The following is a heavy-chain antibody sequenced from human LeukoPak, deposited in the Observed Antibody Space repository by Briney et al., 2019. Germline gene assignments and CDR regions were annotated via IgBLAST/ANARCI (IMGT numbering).Heavy chain of an antibody. J-gene: IGHJ5*01. Sequence: GGSLRLSCAASGFTFSSYGMHWVRQAPGRGLEWVAFILNDGTWEYYPDSAKGRLTISRDNSRNTLYLQMNSVRLEDTAIYYCVKGGSISHNWFDSWGQGTLVTVSS. D-gene: IGHD3-16*01. V-gene: IGHV3-30*02. CDR1: GFTFSSYG. CDR3: VKGGSISHNWFDS. CDR2: ILNDGTWE.